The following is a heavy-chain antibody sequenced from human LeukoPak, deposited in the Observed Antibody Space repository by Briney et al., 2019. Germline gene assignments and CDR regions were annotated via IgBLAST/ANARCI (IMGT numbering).Heavy chain of an antibody. CDR3: ARAPTIFGVVDAFDI. Sequence: SETLSLTCTVSGGSISSGSYYWSWIRQPAGKGLEWIGRIYTSGSTNYNPSLKSRVTISVDTSKNQFSLKLSSVTAADTAVYYCARAPTIFGVVDAFDIWGQGTMVTVSS. V-gene: IGHV4-61*02. CDR1: GGSISSGSYY. J-gene: IGHJ3*02. CDR2: IYTSGST. D-gene: IGHD3-3*01.